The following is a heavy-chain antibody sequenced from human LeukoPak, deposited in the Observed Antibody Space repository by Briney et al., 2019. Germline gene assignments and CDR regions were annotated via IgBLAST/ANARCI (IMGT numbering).Heavy chain of an antibody. Sequence: ASVKVSCKASGYTFTGYYMHWVRQAPGQGLEWMGWINPNSGGTNYAQKFQGRVTMTRDTSISTAYMELRSLRSDDTAVYYCARAPLEGIAVAGTEYFQHWGQGTLVTVSS. J-gene: IGHJ1*01. V-gene: IGHV1-2*02. CDR1: GYTFTGYY. D-gene: IGHD6-19*01. CDR3: ARAPLEGIAVAGTEYFQH. CDR2: INPNSGGT.